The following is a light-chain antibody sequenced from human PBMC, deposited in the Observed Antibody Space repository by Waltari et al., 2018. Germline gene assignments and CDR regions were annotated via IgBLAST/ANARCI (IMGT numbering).Light chain of an antibody. CDR1: SSDVGYYDY. CDR3: ISYTTTSTFV. CDR2: DVT. Sequence: QSALTQPASVSGSPAQSVTISCTVTSSDVGYYDYVSWYQQHPGNAPKLMIYDVTKRPSGVSTRFSGSKSGNTASLTISGLQTEDEADYYCISYTTTSTFVFGTGTKVTVL. V-gene: IGLV2-14*01. J-gene: IGLJ1*01.